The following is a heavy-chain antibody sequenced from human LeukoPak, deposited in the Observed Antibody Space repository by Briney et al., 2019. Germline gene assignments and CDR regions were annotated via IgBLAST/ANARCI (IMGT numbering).Heavy chain of an antibody. J-gene: IGHJ6*04. CDR1: GFTFSTYA. CDR2: ITNSGGDT. V-gene: IGHV3-23*01. CDR3: AKGPSLPNHYYHGMDV. Sequence: PGGSLRLSCAASGFTFSTYAMSWVRQTPGKGLEWVSSITNSGGDTYYADSAKGRFTISRDNSKNTLYLQMNTLRAEDTALYYCAKGPSLPNHYYHGMDVWGKGTTVIVTS. D-gene: IGHD2-2*01.